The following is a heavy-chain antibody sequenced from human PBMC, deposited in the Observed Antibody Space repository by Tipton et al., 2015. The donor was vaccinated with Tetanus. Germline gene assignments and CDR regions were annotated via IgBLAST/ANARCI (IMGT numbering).Heavy chain of an antibody. CDR2: FFYSGGT. J-gene: IGHJ6*04. D-gene: IGHD1-26*01. CDR1: GASISSGSHY. V-gene: IGHV4-61*01. CDR3: ARGDGYHYYYHMDV. Sequence: TLSLTCTVSGASISSGSHYWSWIRQHPGKGLEWIGYFFYSGGTNYNPSLKSRVSMAVGTSKNQFSLQLRSVTAADTAVYYCARGDGYHYYYHMDVWGRGTTVTVSS.